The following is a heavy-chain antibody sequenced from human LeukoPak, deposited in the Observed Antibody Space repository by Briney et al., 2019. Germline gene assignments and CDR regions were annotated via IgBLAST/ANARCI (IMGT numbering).Heavy chain of an antibody. CDR1: GGSLNSHY. CDR3: VRRDTGWNYFDY. V-gene: IGHV4-59*08. Sequence: PSGTLSLTCAVSGGSLNSHYWGWIRQPPGKGLQWIGDIYYTGKINYNPSLKSRVTITLDTSKDHLSLNLTSVVAADTAIYDSVRRDTGWNYFDYWGQGILVTVSS. CDR2: IYYTGKI. D-gene: IGHD6-19*01. J-gene: IGHJ4*02.